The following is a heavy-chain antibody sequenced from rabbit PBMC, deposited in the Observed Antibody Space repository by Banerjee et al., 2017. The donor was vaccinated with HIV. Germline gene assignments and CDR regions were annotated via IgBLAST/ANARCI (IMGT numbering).Heavy chain of an antibody. CDR2: IYTGDSST. Sequence: QQQLEESGGGLVQPEGSLTLTCKASGFSFSSGYDMCWVRQAPGKGLEWIACIYTGDSSTDYANWAKGRFTISKTSSTTVTLQMSSLTAADTATYFCARDIIRNTYQTNLWGPGTLVTVS. J-gene: IGHJ4*01. D-gene: IGHD1-1*01. CDR1: GFSFSSGYD. V-gene: IGHV1S45*01. CDR3: ARDIIRNTYQTNL.